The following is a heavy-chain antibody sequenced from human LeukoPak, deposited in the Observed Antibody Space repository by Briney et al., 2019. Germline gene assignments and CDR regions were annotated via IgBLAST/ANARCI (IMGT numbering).Heavy chain of an antibody. CDR3: AKEGLRKTGWYYYYMDV. D-gene: IGHD5-18*01. CDR2: ISYDGSNK. CDR1: GFTFSSYG. V-gene: IGHV3-30*18. Sequence: PGGSLRLSCAASGFTFSSYGMHWVRQAPGKGLEWVAAISYDGSNKYYADSVKGRFTISRDNSKNTLYLQMNSLRAEDTAVYYCAKEGLRKTGWYYYYMDVWGKGTTVTVSS. J-gene: IGHJ6*03.